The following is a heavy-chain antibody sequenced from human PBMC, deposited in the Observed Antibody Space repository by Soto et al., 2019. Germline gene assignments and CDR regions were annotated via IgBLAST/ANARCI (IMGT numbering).Heavy chain of an antibody. J-gene: IGHJ6*02. V-gene: IGHV3-13*01. CDR3: ARVPAPIEYSSSSPSAPDYYYYYYGMDV. Sequence: GSLRLSCAASGFTFSSYDMHWVRQATGKGLEWVSAIGTAGDTYYPGSVKGRFTISRENAKNSLYLQMNSLRAEDTAVYYCARVPAPIEYSSSSPSAPDYYYYYYGMDVWGQGTTVTSP. D-gene: IGHD6-6*01. CDR1: GFTFSSYD. CDR2: IGTAGDT.